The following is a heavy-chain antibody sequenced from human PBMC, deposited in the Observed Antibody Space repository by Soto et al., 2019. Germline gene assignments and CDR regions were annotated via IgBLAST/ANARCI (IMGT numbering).Heavy chain of an antibody. D-gene: IGHD3-22*01. V-gene: IGHV1-3*01. CDR3: ARDLRPSNYYYDSSGYYGYYYYGMDV. CDR2: INAGSGNT. Sequence: ASVKVSCKASGYTSTNYGMHWVRQAPGQRLEWMGWINAGSGNTKYSQKFQGRITITRDTSASTVYMELSSLRSEDTAVYYCARDLRPSNYYYDSSGYYGYYYYGMDVWGQGTTVTVSS. J-gene: IGHJ6*02. CDR1: GYTSTNYG.